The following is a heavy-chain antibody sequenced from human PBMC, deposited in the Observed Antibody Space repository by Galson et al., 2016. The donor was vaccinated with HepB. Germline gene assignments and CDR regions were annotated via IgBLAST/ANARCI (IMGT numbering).Heavy chain of an antibody. V-gene: IGHV3-9*01. D-gene: IGHD6-19*01. Sequence: SLRLSCAASGFKFDNSAMHWVRQAPGKGLEWVAGISWNSGIIVYADSVKGRFTISRENARNSLFLQMNSLRAEDTALYYCAKTWAAAGRALDYWGQGTLVIVS. CDR2: ISWNSGII. CDR3: AKTWAAAGRALDY. CDR1: GFKFDNSA. J-gene: IGHJ4*02.